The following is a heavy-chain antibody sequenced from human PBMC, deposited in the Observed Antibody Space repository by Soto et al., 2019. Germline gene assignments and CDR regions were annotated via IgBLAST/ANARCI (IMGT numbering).Heavy chain of an antibody. V-gene: IGHV4-30-4*02. CDR1: GDSCSSVGVH. CDR3: ARAPVGLDTISYFDY. J-gene: IGHJ4*02. Sequence: SDTLSLTCTVSGDSCSSVGVHWSRLRRPAGNGREWIGYIYNGGSTYYRPSLESRMHMSLDATRNHHSPRLTSVTAADTAVYFCARAPVGLDTISYFDYWGQGKLVTVAS. D-gene: IGHD3-3*01. CDR2: IYNGGST.